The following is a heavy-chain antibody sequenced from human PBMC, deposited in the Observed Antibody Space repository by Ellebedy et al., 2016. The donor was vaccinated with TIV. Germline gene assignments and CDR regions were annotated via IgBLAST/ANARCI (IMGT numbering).Heavy chain of an antibody. V-gene: IGHV3-23*01. Sequence: PGGSLRLSCAASGFTFSNYAMSWVRQPPGKGLEWVSGLSGSGSNTYYADSVKGRFTISRDNSKNTLYLQMNSLRAEDTAVYYCARVKAVGKVSYYGMDVWGQGTTVTVSS. J-gene: IGHJ6*02. CDR3: ARVKAVGKVSYYGMDV. D-gene: IGHD5/OR15-5a*01. CDR2: LSGSGSNT. CDR1: GFTFSNYA.